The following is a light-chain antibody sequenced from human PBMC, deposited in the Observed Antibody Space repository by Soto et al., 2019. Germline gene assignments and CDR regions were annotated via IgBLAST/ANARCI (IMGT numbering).Light chain of an antibody. J-gene: IGLJ2*01. CDR1: SSDVCGYNY. Sequence: QSALTQPASVSGSPGQSITISCTGTSSDVCGYNYVSWYQQHPGKAPKLMIYDVSNRPSGVSNRFSGSKSVNTASLTISGLQAEDEADYYCSSYTSSSTVVFGGGTKLTVL. CDR3: SSYTSSSTVV. CDR2: DVS. V-gene: IGLV2-14*01.